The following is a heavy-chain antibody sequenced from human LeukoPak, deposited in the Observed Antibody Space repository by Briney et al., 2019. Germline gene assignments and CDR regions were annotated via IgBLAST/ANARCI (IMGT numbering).Heavy chain of an antibody. J-gene: IGHJ4*02. V-gene: IGHV3-30-3*01. CDR3: ASSNEFYYDTSTYVDY. D-gene: IGHD3-22*01. CDR1: GFPFSRYA. CDR2: RSHDGGIE. Sequence: GTSLRLSCAASGFPFSRYAVHWVRQAPGKGLEWVALRSHDGGIEDYADSVKGRFTISRDNSRNTLYLQMNSLKPEDTAVYYCASSNEFYYDTSTYVDYWGQGTLVTVSS.